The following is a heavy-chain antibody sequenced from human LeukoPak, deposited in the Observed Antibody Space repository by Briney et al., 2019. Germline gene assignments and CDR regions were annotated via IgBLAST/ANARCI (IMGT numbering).Heavy chain of an antibody. CDR3: AREAGLEWLLPSYYYYYGMDV. CDR2: MNPNSGNT. Sequence: ASVKVSCKASGYTFTSYDINRVRQATGQGLEWMGWMNPNSGNTGYAQKFQGRVTMTRNTSISTAYMELSSLRSEDTAVYYCAREAGLEWLLPSYYYYYGMDVWGQGTTVTVSS. V-gene: IGHV1-8*01. J-gene: IGHJ6*02. D-gene: IGHD3-3*01. CDR1: GYTFTSYD.